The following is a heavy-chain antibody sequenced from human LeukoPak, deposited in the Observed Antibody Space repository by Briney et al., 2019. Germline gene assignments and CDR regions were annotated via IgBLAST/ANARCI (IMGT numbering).Heavy chain of an antibody. J-gene: IGHJ3*02. V-gene: IGHV1-46*01. Sequence: ASVKVSCKASGYTFTSYYMHWVRQAPGQGLEWVGIINPSGDPTTYAQKFQGRVTMTSDMSTSTVYMELSSLRSEDTAVYYCARGLEKDAFDIWGQGTMVTVSS. CDR3: ARGLEKDAFDI. CDR2: INPSGDPT. CDR1: GYTFTSYY.